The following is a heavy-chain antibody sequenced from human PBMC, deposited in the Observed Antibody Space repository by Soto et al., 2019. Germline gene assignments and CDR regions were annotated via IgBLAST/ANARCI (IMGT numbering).Heavy chain of an antibody. D-gene: IGHD2-15*01. Sequence: EVQLLESGGGLVQPGGSLRLSCAASGFTFINYAMSWVRQAPGKGLEWVSAISGSAVTIYYADSVKGRFTVSRDNSKNTLYLQMNILTAEDTAVYYCSIHLVAVQSLDYWGHGTLVTVSS. CDR2: ISGSAVTI. V-gene: IGHV3-23*01. CDR3: SIHLVAVQSLDY. J-gene: IGHJ4*01. CDR1: GFTFINYA.